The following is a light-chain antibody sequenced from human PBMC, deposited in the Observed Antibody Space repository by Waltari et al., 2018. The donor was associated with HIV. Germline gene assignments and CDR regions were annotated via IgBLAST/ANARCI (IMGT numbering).Light chain of an antibody. CDR1: SSTIGDNT. CDR3: ATWDDSLNGHVV. J-gene: IGLJ2*01. Sequence: QSVLTQPPSASGTPGQRVTISCSGSSSTIGDNTVNWYQPLPGTAPKLLIYTNTRRPSGVPDRFSGSKSGTSASLAISGLQSEDEADYYCATWDDSLNGHVVFGGGTKLTVL. CDR2: TNT. V-gene: IGLV1-44*01.